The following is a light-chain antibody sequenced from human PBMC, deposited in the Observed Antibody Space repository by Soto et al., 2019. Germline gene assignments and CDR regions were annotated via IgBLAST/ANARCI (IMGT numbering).Light chain of an antibody. CDR3: QQYNRYGNT. J-gene: IGKJ2*01. V-gene: IGKV1-5*03. CDR2: KAS. CDR1: QSISSW. Sequence: DIQMTQSPSTLSASVGDRVTIACRASQSISSWLAWYQQKPGKAPKLLIYKASSLESGVPSRFSGSGSGTEFTLTISSLQPDDFATYYCQQYNRYGNTFGQGTKLQIK.